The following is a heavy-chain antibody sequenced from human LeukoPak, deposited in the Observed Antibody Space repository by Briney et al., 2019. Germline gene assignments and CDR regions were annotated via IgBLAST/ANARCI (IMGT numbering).Heavy chain of an antibody. V-gene: IGHV3-48*04. J-gene: IGHJ4*02. CDR2: ISSSGSSI. Sequence: GGSLRLSCAASGFTFSSYWMSWVRQAPGKGLEWVSYISSSGSSISYADSVKGRFTISRDNAKTSLYLQMNSLRAEDTAVYYCARWAGDILTDYWGQGTLVTVSS. CDR1: GFTFSSYW. CDR3: ARWAGDILTDY. D-gene: IGHD3-9*01.